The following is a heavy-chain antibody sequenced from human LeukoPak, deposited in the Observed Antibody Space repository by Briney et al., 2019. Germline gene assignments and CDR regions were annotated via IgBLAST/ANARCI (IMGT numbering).Heavy chain of an antibody. V-gene: IGHV1-2*02. D-gene: IGHD3-16*01. Sequence: GASVKVSCKASGYTFTGYYMHWVRQAPGQGLEWMGWINPNSGGTNYAQKFQGRVTMTRDTSISTAYMELSRLRSEDTAVYYCARDGFAEIGVTRSDHWGQGTLVTVSS. CDR3: ARDGFAEIGVTRSDH. CDR1: GYTFTGYY. J-gene: IGHJ4*02. CDR2: INPNSGGT.